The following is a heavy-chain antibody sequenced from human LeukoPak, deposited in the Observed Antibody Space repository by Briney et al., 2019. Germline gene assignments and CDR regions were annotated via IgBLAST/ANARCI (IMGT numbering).Heavy chain of an antibody. Sequence: GGSLRLSCAASGFTFNKYGIHWVRQAPGKGLEWVTVISKDGSETYQADSVKGRFAISRDNAKNTVYLQMNSLRAEDTAVYHCARDIIGSYSFDYWGQGTLVTVSS. CDR3: ARDIIGSYSFDY. CDR2: ISKDGSET. D-gene: IGHD1-26*01. CDR1: GFTFNKYG. V-gene: IGHV3-30*19. J-gene: IGHJ4*02.